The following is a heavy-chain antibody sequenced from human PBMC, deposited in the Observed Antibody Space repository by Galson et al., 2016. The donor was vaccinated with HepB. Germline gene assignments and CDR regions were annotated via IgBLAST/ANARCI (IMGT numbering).Heavy chain of an antibody. CDR1: GFSLNNDQMG. J-gene: IGHJ5*02. CDR2: FFSKDEQ. D-gene: IGHD3-10*01. Sequence: PALVKPTQTLTLTCTVSGFSLNNDQMGVSWIRQPPGKALEWLAHFFSKDEQSYSPSLNSRLTISKDTSRSQVVLTMTDMDPVDPATYYCARMMVTITVRGGITKFDPWGPGTLVTVSS. V-gene: IGHV2-26*01. CDR3: ARMMVTITVRGGITKFDP.